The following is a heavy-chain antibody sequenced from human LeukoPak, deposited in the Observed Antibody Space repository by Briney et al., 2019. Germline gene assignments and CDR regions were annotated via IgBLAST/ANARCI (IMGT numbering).Heavy chain of an antibody. CDR1: GGSISSYY. Sequence: KPSETLSLTCTVSGGSISSYYWSWIRQPPGKGPEWIGYIYYSGSTNYNPSLKSRVTISVDTSKNQFSLKLSSVTAADTAVYYCARVPGSSWPDYYYYYGMDVWGQGTTVTVSS. CDR3: ARVPGSSWPDYYYYYGMDV. CDR2: IYYSGST. D-gene: IGHD6-13*01. J-gene: IGHJ6*02. V-gene: IGHV4-59*01.